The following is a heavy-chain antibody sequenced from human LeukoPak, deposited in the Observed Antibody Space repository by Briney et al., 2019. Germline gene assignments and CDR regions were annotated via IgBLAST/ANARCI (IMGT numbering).Heavy chain of an antibody. D-gene: IGHD5-18*01. J-gene: IGHJ4*02. Sequence: PGGSLRLSCAGSGFTVSSKYMSWVRQAPGKWLEWVSVIYSGGSTYYADSVKGRFTISRDNSKNTLYLQMNSLRAEDTAVYYCANGYSYGFASDYWGQGTLVTVSS. CDR1: GFTVSSKY. V-gene: IGHV3-66*01. CDR2: IYSGGST. CDR3: ANGYSYGFASDY.